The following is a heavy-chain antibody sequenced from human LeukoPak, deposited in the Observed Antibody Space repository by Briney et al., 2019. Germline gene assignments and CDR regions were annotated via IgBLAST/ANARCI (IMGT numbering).Heavy chain of an antibody. J-gene: IGHJ4*02. CDR3: AREGYCSSTSCGGFDY. CDR2: IYTSGST. D-gene: IGHD2-2*01. V-gene: IGHV4-4*07. Sequence: PSETLSLTCTVSGGSISSYYWSWIRQPAGKGLEWIGRIYTSGSTNYNPSLKSRVTMSVDTSKNQFSLKLSSVTAADTAVYYCAREGYCSSTSCGGFDYWGQGTLVTVSS. CDR1: GGSISSYY.